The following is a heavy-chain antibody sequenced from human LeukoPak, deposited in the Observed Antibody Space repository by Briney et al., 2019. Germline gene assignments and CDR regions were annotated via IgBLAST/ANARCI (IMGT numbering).Heavy chain of an antibody. CDR2: VNSDGSDA. V-gene: IGHV3-74*01. CDR3: ARDWQLLDAFDI. J-gene: IGHJ3*02. D-gene: IGHD3-10*01. CDR1: GFTFSNYW. Sequence: SGESLRLSCAASGFTFSNYWMHWVRQAPGKGPVWVSRVNSDGSDASYADSVKGRFTISRDNAKNTLYLQMNSLRAEDTAVYYCARDWQLLDAFDIWGQGTTVTVSS.